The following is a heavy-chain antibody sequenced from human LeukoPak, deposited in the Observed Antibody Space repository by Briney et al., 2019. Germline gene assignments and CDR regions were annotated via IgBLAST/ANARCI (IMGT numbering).Heavy chain of an antibody. V-gene: IGHV1-46*01. CDR3: ASGERALRVDY. Sequence: ASVKVSCKASGYTFTSYYMHWVRQAPGQGLEWMGIINPSGGSTRYAQKFQGRVTMTRDTSTSTVYMELSSMRSEDTAVYYCASGERALRVDYWRQGALVSVSS. D-gene: IGHD5-12*01. CDR2: INPSGGST. J-gene: IGHJ4*02. CDR1: GYTFTSYY.